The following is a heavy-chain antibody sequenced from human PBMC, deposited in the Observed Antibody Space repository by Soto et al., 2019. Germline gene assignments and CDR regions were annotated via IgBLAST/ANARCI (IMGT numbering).Heavy chain of an antibody. Sequence: QVQLVQSGAEVKKPGASVKVSCKASGYTFTSYAMHWVRQAPGQRLEWMGWLNAGNGNTKYSQKFQGRVTITRDTSASPAYMELQRSRSEITAVYYCASGPIYYDILTGYYKEIYLDYWGQGPLVTVSA. J-gene: IGHJ4*02. CDR3: ASGPIYYDILTGYYKEIYLDY. CDR2: LNAGNGNT. D-gene: IGHD3-9*01. CDR1: GYTFTSYA. V-gene: IGHV1-3*01.